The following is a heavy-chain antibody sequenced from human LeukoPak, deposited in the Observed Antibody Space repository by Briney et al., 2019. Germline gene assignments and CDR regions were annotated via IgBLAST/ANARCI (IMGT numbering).Heavy chain of an antibody. D-gene: IGHD2-2*01. CDR3: ARVVVVEPSALSKRNYYYNMDV. V-gene: IGHV4-34*01. CDR1: GGSLTGYY. Sequence: LETLSLACAVYGGSLTGYYWAWIRQPPGKGLEWIADINHSGSTNLNPSFESRGTISVDTSKNQLSLRMNSVTAADTAVYFCARVVVVEPSALSKRNYYYNMDVWGKGTTIIVSS. J-gene: IGHJ6*03. CDR2: INHSGST.